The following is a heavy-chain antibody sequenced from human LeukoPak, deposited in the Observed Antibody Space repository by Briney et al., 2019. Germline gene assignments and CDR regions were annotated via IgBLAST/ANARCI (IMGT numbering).Heavy chain of an antibody. CDR3: ASHRLPPPKDFDY. CDR2: IYSSGST. J-gene: IGHJ4*02. CDR1: GVSISSGSNY. Sequence: SETLSLTCSVSGVSISSGSNYWGWIRQPPGKTLEWIGSIYSSGSTYYNPSLKSRVIILIDTTKNHFSLNLSTVTAADTAVYYCASHRLPPPKDFDYWGQGTLVTVSS. V-gene: IGHV4-39*07.